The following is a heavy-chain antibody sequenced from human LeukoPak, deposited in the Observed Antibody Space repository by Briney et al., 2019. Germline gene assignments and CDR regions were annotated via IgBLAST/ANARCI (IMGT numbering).Heavy chain of an antibody. J-gene: IGHJ4*02. CDR2: IIPIFGTA. CDR1: GGTFSSYA. V-gene: IGHV1-69*13. Sequence: ASVTVSCKASGGTFSSYAISWVRQAPGQGLEWMGGIIPIFGTANYAQKFQGRVTITADESTSTAYMELSSLRSEDTAVYYCAGVSVYSYGYDLFDYWGQGTLVTVSS. D-gene: IGHD5-18*01. CDR3: AGVSVYSYGYDLFDY.